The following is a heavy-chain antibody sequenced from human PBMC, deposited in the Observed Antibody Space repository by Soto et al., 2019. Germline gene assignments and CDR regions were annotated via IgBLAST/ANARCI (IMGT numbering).Heavy chain of an antibody. Sequence: SETLSLTCAVSGGSISSGGYSWSWIRQPPGKGLEWIGEINHSGSTNYNPSLKSRVTISVDTSKNQFSLKLSSVTAADTAAYYCARGWGMYSGSYTIGYWGQGTLVTVSS. J-gene: IGHJ4*02. CDR3: ARGWGMYSGSYTIGY. D-gene: IGHD1-26*01. CDR1: GGSISSGGYS. V-gene: IGHV4-30-2*01. CDR2: INHSGST.